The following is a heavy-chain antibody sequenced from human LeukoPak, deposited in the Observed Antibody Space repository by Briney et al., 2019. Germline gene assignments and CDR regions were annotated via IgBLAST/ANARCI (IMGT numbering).Heavy chain of an antibody. CDR2: INHSGST. Sequence: SGTLSLTRVGYRGSFSGYYWSWICQPPGEGLEWIGEINHSGSTDYNPPLQSRVTISVDTSKTQFSLKLTSVTAADTAVYYCARRDSCASGLLTSFWNYWGQGTLVTVSS. J-gene: IGHJ4*02. V-gene: IGHV4-34*01. CDR1: RGSFSGYY. D-gene: IGHD3-3*01. CDR3: ARRDSCASGLLTSFWNY.